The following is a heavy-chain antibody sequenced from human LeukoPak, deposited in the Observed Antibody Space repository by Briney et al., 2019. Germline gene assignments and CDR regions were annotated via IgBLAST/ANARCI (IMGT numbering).Heavy chain of an antibody. D-gene: IGHD2-2*01. CDR3: ARGVGYCSSTSCYWWFDP. CDR2: ISYDGSNK. CDR1: GFTFSTYG. Sequence: GGSLRLSCAASGFTFSTYGMHWVRQAPGKGLEWVAVISYDGSNKYYADSVKGRFTISRDNSKNTLYLQMNSLRAEDTAVYYCARGVGYCSSTSCYWWFDPWGQGTLVTVSS. V-gene: IGHV3-30*03. J-gene: IGHJ5*02.